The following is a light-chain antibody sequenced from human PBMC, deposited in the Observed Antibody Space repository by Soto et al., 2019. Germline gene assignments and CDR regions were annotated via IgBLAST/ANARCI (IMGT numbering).Light chain of an antibody. V-gene: IGLV1-44*01. Sequence: QSVLTQSPSASGTPGQRVTISCSGSRSNIGVDPVSWYQQLPRTAPKLLIFSNNQRPSGVPDRFSVSKSGTSASLAISGLQSEDESDYYCAAWDDSLNGWVFGGGTKLTVL. CDR1: RSNIGVDP. J-gene: IGLJ3*02. CDR2: SNN. CDR3: AAWDDSLNGWV.